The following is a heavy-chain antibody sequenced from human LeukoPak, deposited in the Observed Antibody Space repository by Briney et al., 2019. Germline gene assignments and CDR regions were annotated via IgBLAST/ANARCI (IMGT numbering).Heavy chain of an antibody. J-gene: IGHJ4*02. D-gene: IGHD6-13*01. CDR2: ISYDGSNK. V-gene: IGHV3-30*03. Sequence: PGGSLRLSCAASGFTFSSYGMHWVRQAPGKGLEWVAVISYDGSNKYYADSVKGRFTISRDNSKNTLYLQMNSLRAEDTAVYYCARERESSSWYYFDYWGQGTLVTVSS. CDR3: ARERESSSWYYFDY. CDR1: GFTFSSYG.